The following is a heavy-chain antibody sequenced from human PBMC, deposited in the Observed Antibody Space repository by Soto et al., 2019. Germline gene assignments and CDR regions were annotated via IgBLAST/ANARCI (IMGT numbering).Heavy chain of an antibody. J-gene: IGHJ6*02. Sequence: KPSETLSLTCTVSGGSISSGGYSWTWIRQSPGKGLEWIGYTYQSGSAYYNPPLKSRVTISVDRSKNQFSLNLTSVTAADTAVYYCARDYYGMDVWGQGTTVTVSS. CDR3: ARDYYGMDV. CDR1: GGSISSGGYS. CDR2: TYQSGSA. V-gene: IGHV4-30-2*06.